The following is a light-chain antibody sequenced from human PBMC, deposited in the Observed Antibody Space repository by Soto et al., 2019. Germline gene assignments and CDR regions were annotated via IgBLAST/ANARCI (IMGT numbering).Light chain of an antibody. V-gene: IGLV2-23*02. J-gene: IGLJ1*01. CDR1: HSDVGSYNL. CDR2: GVS. Sequence: QSALTQPASVSGSPGQSITISCTGTHSDVGSYNLVSWYQQHPGKAPKVIIYGVSERPSGVSDRFSGSKSGNTASLMISGLQAEEEADYYCCSYAGSTTQTYVFGSGTKVTVL. CDR3: CSYAGSTTQTYV.